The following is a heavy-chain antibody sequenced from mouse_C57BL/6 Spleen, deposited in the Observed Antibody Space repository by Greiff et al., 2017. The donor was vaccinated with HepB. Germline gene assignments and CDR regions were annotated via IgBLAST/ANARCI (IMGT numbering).Heavy chain of an antibody. CDR3: ATLYYGSSWDWFAY. CDR2: IHPNSGST. J-gene: IGHJ3*01. D-gene: IGHD1-1*01. Sequence: VQLQQPGAELVKPGASVKLSCKASGYTFTSYWMHWVKQRPGQGLEWIGMIHPNSGSTNYNERFKSKATLTVDKSSSTAYMQLSSLTSEDSAVYYCATLYYGSSWDWFAYWGQGTLVTVSA. CDR1: GYTFTSYW. V-gene: IGHV1-64*01.